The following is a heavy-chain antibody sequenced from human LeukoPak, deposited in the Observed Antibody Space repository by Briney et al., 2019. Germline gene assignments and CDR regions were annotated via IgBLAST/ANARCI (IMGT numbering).Heavy chain of an antibody. J-gene: IGHJ1*01. CDR2: IYYSGSA. CDR3: AREGRHYGDYVRYFQH. CDR1: GYSISSGYY. Sequence: SETLSLTCTVSGYSISSGYYWGWIRQPPGKGLEWIGSIYYSGSAYYNPSLKSRVTISVDTSKNQFSLKLSSVTAADTAVYYCAREGRHYGDYVRYFQHWGQGTLVTVSS. D-gene: IGHD4-17*01. V-gene: IGHV4-38-2*02.